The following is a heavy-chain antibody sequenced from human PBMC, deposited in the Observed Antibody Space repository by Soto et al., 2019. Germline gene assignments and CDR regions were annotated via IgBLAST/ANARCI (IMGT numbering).Heavy chain of an antibody. CDR3: AKDVVGGYCSSTSCPPVY. V-gene: IGHV3-23*01. CDR1: GFTFSSYA. J-gene: IGHJ4*02. D-gene: IGHD2-2*01. Sequence: EVQLLESGGGLVQPGGSLRLSCAASGFTFSSYAMSWVRQAPGKGLEWVSAISGSGGSTYYADAVKGRFTISRDNSKNTLYLKMDGRRDEDTAVYYCAKDVVGGYCSSTSCPPVYWGQGTLVTVSS. CDR2: ISGSGGST.